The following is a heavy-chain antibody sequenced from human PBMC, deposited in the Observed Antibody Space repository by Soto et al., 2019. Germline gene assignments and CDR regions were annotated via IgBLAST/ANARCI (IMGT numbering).Heavy chain of an antibody. Sequence: GGSLRLSCAASGFTFSSYAMHWVRQAPGKGLEWVAVISYDGSNKYYADSVKGRFTISRDNSKNTLYLQMNSLRAEDTAVYYCARSYGDYRLSYYYGMDVWDQGTTVTISS. CDR2: ISYDGSNK. CDR1: GFTFSSYA. CDR3: ARSYGDYRLSYYYGMDV. J-gene: IGHJ6*02. D-gene: IGHD4-17*01. V-gene: IGHV3-30-3*01.